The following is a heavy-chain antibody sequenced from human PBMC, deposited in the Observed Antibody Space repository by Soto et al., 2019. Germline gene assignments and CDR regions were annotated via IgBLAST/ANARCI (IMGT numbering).Heavy chain of an antibody. CDR3: ASPTYYYDSSGYYLRAFDI. D-gene: IGHD3-22*01. J-gene: IGHJ3*02. Sequence: QVQLVQSGAEVKKPGSSVKVSCKASGGTFSSYAISWVRQAPGQGLEWMGGIIPIFGTEYYAQKYQGRVTITADESTSTAYMELSSLRSEDTAVYYCASPTYYYDSSGYYLRAFDIWGQGTMVTVSS. V-gene: IGHV1-69*01. CDR2: IIPIFGTE. CDR1: GGTFSSYA.